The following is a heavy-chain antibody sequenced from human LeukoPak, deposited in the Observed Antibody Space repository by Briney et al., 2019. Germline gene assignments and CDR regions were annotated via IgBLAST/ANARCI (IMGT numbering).Heavy chain of an antibody. CDR2: IYYSGST. J-gene: IGHJ3*02. CDR3: ARGRSSYDFWSGYPDAFDI. Sequence: SETLSLTCTVSGGSISSGGYYWSWIRQHPGKGLEWIGYIYYSGSTYYNPSLKSRVTISVDTSKNQFSLKLSSVTAADTAVYYCARGRSSYDFWSGYPDAFDIWGQGTMVTVSS. CDR1: GGSISSGGYY. V-gene: IGHV4-31*03. D-gene: IGHD3-3*01.